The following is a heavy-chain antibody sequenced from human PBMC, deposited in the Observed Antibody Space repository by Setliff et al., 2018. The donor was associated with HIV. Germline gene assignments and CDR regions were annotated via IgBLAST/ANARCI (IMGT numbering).Heavy chain of an antibody. CDR1: GASLTRGYYY. Sequence: SETLSLTCTVSGASLTRGYYYWSWIRQPAGKGLEWIGRIYTTGSTNYNSSLQSRVTISADTSRNHFSLRLGSVAAADTAVYYCARLWAYYDSSGRTAFDIWGQGTMVTVSS. J-gene: IGHJ3*02. CDR3: ARLWAYYDSSGRTAFDI. D-gene: IGHD3-22*01. V-gene: IGHV4-61*02. CDR2: IYTTGST.